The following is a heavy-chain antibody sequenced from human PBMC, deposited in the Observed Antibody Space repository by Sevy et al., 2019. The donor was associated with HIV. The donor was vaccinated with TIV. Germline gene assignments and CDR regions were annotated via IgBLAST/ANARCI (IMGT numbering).Heavy chain of an antibody. V-gene: IGHV5-51*01. CDR2: IYPGDSDT. CDR1: GYSFTSYW. J-gene: IGHJ5*02. Sequence: GESLKISCKGSGYSFTSYWIGWVRQMPGKGLEWMGIIYPGDSDTRYSPSFQGQVTISADKSTRTAYLQWSSLKASDTAMYYCARKYYDILTGYYRFDPWGQGTLVTVSS. CDR3: ARKYYDILTGYYRFDP. D-gene: IGHD3-9*01.